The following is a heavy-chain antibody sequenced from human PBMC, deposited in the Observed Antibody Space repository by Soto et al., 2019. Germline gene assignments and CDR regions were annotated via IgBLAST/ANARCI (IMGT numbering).Heavy chain of an antibody. V-gene: IGHV1-3*01. D-gene: IGHD2-2*01. CDR3: ASCSPRSTSCYGTYFDY. CDR2: INAGNGNT. CDR1: GYTFTSYA. J-gene: IGHJ4*02. Sequence: ASVKVSCKASGYTFTSYAMHWVRQAPGQRLEWMGWINAGNGNTKYSQKFQGRVTITRDTSASTAYMELSSLRSEDTAVYYCASCSPRSTSCYGTYFDYWGQGTLVTVSS.